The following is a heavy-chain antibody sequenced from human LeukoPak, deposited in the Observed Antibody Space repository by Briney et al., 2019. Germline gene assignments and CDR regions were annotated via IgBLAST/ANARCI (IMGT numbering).Heavy chain of an antibody. Sequence: GSLRLSCAASGFTFSSYAMSWIRQPPGKGLEWIGNIYYSGSTNYNPSLKSRVTISVDTSKNQFSLKLSSVTAADTAVYYCARGVPTTGPDYWGQGTLVTVSS. D-gene: IGHD4-17*01. CDR2: IYYSGST. J-gene: IGHJ4*02. V-gene: IGHV4-59*01. CDR1: GFTFSSYA. CDR3: ARGVPTTGPDY.